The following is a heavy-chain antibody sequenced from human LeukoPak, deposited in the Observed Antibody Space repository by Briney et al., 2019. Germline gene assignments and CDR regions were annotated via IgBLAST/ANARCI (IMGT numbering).Heavy chain of an antibody. J-gene: IGHJ5*02. CDR3: VKQWAGS. Sequence: GGSLRLSCAASGFMFYDYWMSWVRQAPGKGLERVAAINVDGSEKYYVDSVEGRFTISRDNAKNSLYLQANRLRGEDTAVYHCVKQWAGSWGQGTLVTVSS. D-gene: IGHD6-19*01. CDR2: INVDGSEK. CDR1: GFMFYDYW. V-gene: IGHV3-7*01.